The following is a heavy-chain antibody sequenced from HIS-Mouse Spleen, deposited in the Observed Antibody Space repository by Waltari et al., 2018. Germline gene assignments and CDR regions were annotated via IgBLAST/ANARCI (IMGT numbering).Heavy chain of an antibody. Sequence: QVQLVQSGAEVNKPGASVKVSCKASGYTFIGYYMHWVRQAPGQGLEWMGWINPNSGGTNYAQKFQGRVTMTRDTSISTAYMELSRLRSDDTAVYYCARDPPTMVRGPPDVWGQGTTVTVSS. CDR1: GYTFIGYY. D-gene: IGHD3-10*01. CDR3: ARDPPTMVRGPPDV. V-gene: IGHV1-2*02. CDR2: INPNSGGT. J-gene: IGHJ6*02.